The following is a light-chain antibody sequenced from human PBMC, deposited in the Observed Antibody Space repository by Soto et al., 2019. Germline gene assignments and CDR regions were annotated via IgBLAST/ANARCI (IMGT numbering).Light chain of an antibody. CDR1: STDVGEYNY. CDR2: EVN. V-gene: IGLV2-8*01. J-gene: IGLJ2*01. CDR3: SSFVGAPVI. Sequence: QSVLTQPPSASGSPGQSVTIPCAGTSTDVGEYNYVSWYQQHPGKVPKLIIFEVNKRPSGVPDRFSGSKSGDTASLTVSGLQAEDAADYYCSSFVGAPVIFGGGTKVTVL.